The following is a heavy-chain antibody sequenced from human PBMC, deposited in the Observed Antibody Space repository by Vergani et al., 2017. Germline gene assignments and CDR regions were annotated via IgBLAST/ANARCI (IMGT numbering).Heavy chain of an antibody. D-gene: IGHD3-16*02. CDR2: INHSGST. CDR3: ARIRAFGGVIAK. J-gene: IGHJ4*02. CDR1: GGSFSDYY. V-gene: IGHV4-34*01. Sequence: QVQLQQLGAGLLKPSETLSLTCAVYGGSFSDYYWSWIRQPPGKGLEWIGEINHSGSTNYNPSLKSRVTISVDTSKNQFSLKLNSVTAADTAVYYCARIRAFGGVIAKWGQGSLVTVSS.